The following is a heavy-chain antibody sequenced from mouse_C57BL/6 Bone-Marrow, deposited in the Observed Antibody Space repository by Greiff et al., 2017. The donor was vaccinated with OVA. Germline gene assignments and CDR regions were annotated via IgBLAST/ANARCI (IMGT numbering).Heavy chain of an antibody. CDR2: IHPNSGST. V-gene: IGHV1-64*01. CDR1: GYTFTSYW. J-gene: IGHJ3*01. CDR3: ARWGRYFPWFAY. D-gene: IGHD2-12*01. Sequence: VQLQQPGAELVKPGASVNSSFQSSGYTFTSYWMHWVKQRPGQGLEWIGMIHPNSGSTNYNEKFKSKATLTVDKSSSTAYMQLSSLTSEDSAVYDCARWGRYFPWFAYWGQGTLVTVSA.